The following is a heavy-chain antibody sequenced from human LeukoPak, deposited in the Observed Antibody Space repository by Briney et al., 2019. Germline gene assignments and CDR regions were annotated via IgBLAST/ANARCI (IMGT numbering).Heavy chain of an antibody. D-gene: IGHD3-3*01. CDR1: GGSISSYY. V-gene: IGHV4-59*01. CDR3: ARVTICGARGYYYGMDV. Sequence: PSETLSLTCTASGGSISSYYWSWIRQPPGKGLEWIGYIYYSGSTNYNPSLKSRVTISVDTSKNQFSLKLSSVTAADTAVYYCARVTICGARGYYYGMDVWGQGTTVTVSS. CDR2: IYYSGST. J-gene: IGHJ6*02.